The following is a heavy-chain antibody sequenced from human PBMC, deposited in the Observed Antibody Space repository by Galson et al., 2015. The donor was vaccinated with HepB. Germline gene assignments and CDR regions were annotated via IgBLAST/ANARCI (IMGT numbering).Heavy chain of an antibody. D-gene: IGHD5-18*01. CDR1: GGTFSTYA. CDR2: IIPIFGTA. J-gene: IGHJ6*02. CDR3: ATGPHEGYGTPLFCNLDV. Sequence: SVKVSCKASGGTFSTYAISWVRQAPGQGLEWMGGIIPIFGTATYAQKFQGRVTITADESTSTSYMEVTSLRSEDTALYYCATGPHEGYGTPLFCNLDVWGQGTAVTVSS. V-gene: IGHV1-69*13.